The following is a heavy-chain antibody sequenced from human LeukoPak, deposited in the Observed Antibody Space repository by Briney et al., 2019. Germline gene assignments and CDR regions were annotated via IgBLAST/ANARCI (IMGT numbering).Heavy chain of an antibody. J-gene: IGHJ6*03. D-gene: IGHD6-13*01. Sequence: PGASVKVSCTASGYTFTSYDINWVRQATGQGLEWMGWMNPNSGNTGYAQKFQGRVTMTRNTSISTAYMELSSLRSEDTAVYYCARGGRAAAGINMGFYYYYYMDVWGKGTTVTVSS. CDR1: GYTFTSYD. CDR3: ARGGRAAAGINMGFYYYYYMDV. V-gene: IGHV1-8*01. CDR2: MNPNSGNT.